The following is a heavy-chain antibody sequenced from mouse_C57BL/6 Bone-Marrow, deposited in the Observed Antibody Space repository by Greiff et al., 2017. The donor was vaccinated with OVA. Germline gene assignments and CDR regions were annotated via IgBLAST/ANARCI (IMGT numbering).Heavy chain of an antibody. CDR1: GYTFTSYW. CDR3: AKDGYYPWYFDV. CDR2: IYPGSGST. Sequence: VQLQQPGAELVKPGASVKMSCKASGYTFTSYWITWVKQRPGQGLEWIGDIYPGSGSTNYNEKFKSKATLTVDTSSSTAYMQLSSLTSEDSAVYYCAKDGYYPWYFDVWGTGTTVTVSS. J-gene: IGHJ1*03. V-gene: IGHV1-55*01. D-gene: IGHD2-3*01.